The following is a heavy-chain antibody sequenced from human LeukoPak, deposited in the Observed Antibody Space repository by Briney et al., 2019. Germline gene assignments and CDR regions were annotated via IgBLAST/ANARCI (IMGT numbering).Heavy chain of an antibody. CDR1: GFTFSSYG. CDR2: ISYDGSNK. J-gene: IGHJ5*02. CDR3: AKPQTVTTARRVPRGFDP. Sequence: GGSLRLSCAASGFTFSSYGMHWVRQAPGKGLEWVAVISYDGSNKYYADSVKGRFTISRDNSKNTLYLQMNSLRAEDTAVYYCAKPQTVTTARRVPRGFDPWGQGTLVTVSS. D-gene: IGHD4-17*01. V-gene: IGHV3-30*18.